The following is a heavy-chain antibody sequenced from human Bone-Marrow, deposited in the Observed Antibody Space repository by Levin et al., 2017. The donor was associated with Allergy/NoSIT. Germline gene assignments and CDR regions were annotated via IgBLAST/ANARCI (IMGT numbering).Heavy chain of an antibody. CDR3: ARLGVNTANYSDS. CDR2: IFPGDSDT. J-gene: IGHJ4*02. Sequence: GESLKISCQGSGYSFTRYWIAWVRQMPGKGLEWMGIIFPGDSDTRYSPSFQGQVTISADKSITTAYLQWSRLKASDSAMYYCARLGVNTANYSDSWGQGTLVTVSS. CDR1: GYSFTRYW. V-gene: IGHV5-51*01. D-gene: IGHD5-18*01.